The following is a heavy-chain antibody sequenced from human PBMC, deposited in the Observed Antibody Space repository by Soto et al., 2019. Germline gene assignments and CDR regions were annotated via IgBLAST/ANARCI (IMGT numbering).Heavy chain of an antibody. CDR2: IIPIFGTT. Sequence: QVQLVQSGAEVKKPGSSVKVSCKASGGTFSSYAISWVRQAPGQGLEWMGGIIPIFGTTNYAQKFQGRVTITADESTSTADMELRGLRSEDTAVYYCARVVTVVKAFHYWDFDRWSRGTLVTVSS. CDR1: GGTFSSYA. CDR3: ARVVTVVKAFHYWDFDR. D-gene: IGHD2-15*01. J-gene: IGHJ2*01. V-gene: IGHV1-69*12.